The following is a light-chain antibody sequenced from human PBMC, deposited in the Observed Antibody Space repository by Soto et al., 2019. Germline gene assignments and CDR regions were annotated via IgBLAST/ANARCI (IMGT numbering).Light chain of an antibody. J-gene: IGLJ1*01. CDR3: SSYTRSSTRV. CDR2: DVS. V-gene: IGLV2-14*01. CDR1: SSDVGGYNY. Sequence: QSALTQPASVSGSPGRSSTISCTGTSSDVGGYNYVSWYQQHPGKAPKLMIYDVSNRPSGVSNRFSGSKSGNTASLTISGLQAEDEADYYCSSYTRSSTRVFGTGTKLTVL.